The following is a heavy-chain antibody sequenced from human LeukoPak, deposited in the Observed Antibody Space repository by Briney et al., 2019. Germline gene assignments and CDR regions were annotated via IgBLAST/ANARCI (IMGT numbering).Heavy chain of an antibody. J-gene: IGHJ6*03. CDR2: INHSGRT. V-gene: IGHV4-34*01. CDR1: GESFSGYY. Sequence: SETLSLTCAVYGESFSGYYWTSVRQPPGKGLEWIGDINHSGRTTYNPSLKSRVIISVDTSKNLFSLNLTSVTAADTAVYYCTRPWQRRYYMDVWGKGTTVAVSS. CDR3: TRPWQRRYYMDV.